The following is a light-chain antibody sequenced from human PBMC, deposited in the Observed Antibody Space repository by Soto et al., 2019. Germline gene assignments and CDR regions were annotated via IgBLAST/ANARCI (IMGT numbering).Light chain of an antibody. J-gene: IGKJ1*01. V-gene: IGKV3D-20*01. CDR1: QSVPRNY. CDR3: QQYDRSPWT. Sequence: ECVLSQSRATLSLSPGERATFSCGASQSVPRNYLAWYQQKSGLAPRLLMYDASIRATGIPDRFSGSGSGTDFTLTISRLEPEDFAVYYCQQYDRSPWTFGQGTKVDIK. CDR2: DAS.